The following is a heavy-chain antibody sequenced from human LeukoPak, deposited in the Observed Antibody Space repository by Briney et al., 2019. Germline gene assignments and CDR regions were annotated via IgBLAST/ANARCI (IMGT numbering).Heavy chain of an antibody. D-gene: IGHD3-10*02. J-gene: IGHJ6*03. CDR1: GGSISSGGYS. V-gene: IGHV4-30-4*07. CDR3: ARRSARYVSRIYYYYMDV. CDR2: IYYSGST. Sequence: SETLSLTCAVSGGSISSGGYSWSWIRQPPVKGLEWIGYIYYSGSTYYNPSLKSRVTISVDTSKNQFSLKLSSVTAADTAVYYCARRSARYVSRIYYYYMDVWGKGTTVTISS.